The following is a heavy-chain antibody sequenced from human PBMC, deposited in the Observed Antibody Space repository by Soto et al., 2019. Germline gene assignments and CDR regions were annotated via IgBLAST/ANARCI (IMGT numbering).Heavy chain of an antibody. J-gene: IGHJ5*02. CDR3: ARGVSVNRFDP. Sequence: QVQLVESGGGLAKPGGCLRLSCEASGFTFGDDYMSWLRQAPGRGLEWISYISGSGSTIYYADSVKGRFTISRDNSKNSLYLEMNSLRAEDTAVYYCARGVSVNRFDPWGQGTRVTVSS. CDR2: ISGSGSTI. V-gene: IGHV3-11*01. CDR1: GFTFGDDY. D-gene: IGHD4-17*01.